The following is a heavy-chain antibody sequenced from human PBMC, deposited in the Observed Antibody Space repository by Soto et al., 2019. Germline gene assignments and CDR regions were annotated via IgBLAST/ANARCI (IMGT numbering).Heavy chain of an antibody. CDR2: IYYSGST. D-gene: IGHD5-12*01. J-gene: IGHJ6*03. Sequence: SETLSLTCTFSGCSISSYYWSWIRQPPGKGLEWIGYIYYSGSTNYNPSLKSRVTISVDTSKNQFSLKLSSVTAADTAVYYCARDLASGYDLYYYYYMDVWGKGTTVTVSS. CDR3: ARDLASGYDLYYYYYMDV. V-gene: IGHV4-59*01. CDR1: GCSISSYY.